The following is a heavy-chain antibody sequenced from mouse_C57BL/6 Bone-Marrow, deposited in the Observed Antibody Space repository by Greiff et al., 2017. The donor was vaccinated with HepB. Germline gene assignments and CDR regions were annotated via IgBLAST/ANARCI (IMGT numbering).Heavy chain of an antibody. CDR1: GYTFTSYW. CDR3: ARRSRSYYAMDY. D-gene: IGHD1-1*01. J-gene: IGHJ4*01. V-gene: IGHV1-69*01. CDR2: IDPSDSYT. Sequence: QVQLQQPGAELVMPGASVKLSCKASGYTFTSYWMHWVKQRPGQGLEWIGEIDPSDSYTNYNQKFKGKSTLTVDKSSSTAYMQLSSLTSEDSAVYYCARRSRSYYAMDYWGQGTSVTVSS.